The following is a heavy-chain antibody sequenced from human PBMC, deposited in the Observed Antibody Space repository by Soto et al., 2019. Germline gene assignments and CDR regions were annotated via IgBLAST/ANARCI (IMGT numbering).Heavy chain of an antibody. CDR3: ARKGPRAARPNH. Sequence: QVQLVESGGGLVRPGGSLRLSCAASGFTFRDYDMSWIRQAPGQGLEWVSCISSSGTATYYADSVKGRFTISRDNAKNSLYVEMNSLRVEDTAVYYWARKGPRAARPNHWGQGTRVTVSS. D-gene: IGHD6-6*01. V-gene: IGHV3-11*01. J-gene: IGHJ5*02. CDR2: ISSSGTAT. CDR1: GFTFRDYD.